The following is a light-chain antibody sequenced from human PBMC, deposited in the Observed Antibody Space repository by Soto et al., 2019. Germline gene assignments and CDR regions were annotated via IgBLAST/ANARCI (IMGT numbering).Light chain of an antibody. Sequence: EIVLTQSPGTLSLSPGERATLSCRASQSVSSSYLAWYQQKPGQAPRLLIYDASSRATGIPDRFSGSGSGTDFTLTISRLEPEDFAVYYCQQYGSSPTFGGGTKV. CDR1: QSVSSSY. V-gene: IGKV3-20*01. CDR2: DAS. CDR3: QQYGSSPT. J-gene: IGKJ4*01.